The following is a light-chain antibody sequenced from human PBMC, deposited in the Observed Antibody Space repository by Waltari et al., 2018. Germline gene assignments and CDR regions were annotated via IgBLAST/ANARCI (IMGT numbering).Light chain of an antibody. Sequence: DIVMTQSPDSLAVSLGGRATINCKSSQSFLYRSSNRNYLAWYQQKSGQPPKLPIYWASTRESGVPDRFSGSGSGTDFTLTISSLQAEDVAVYYCQQYYDTPQTFGQGTKVEIK. J-gene: IGKJ1*01. V-gene: IGKV4-1*01. CDR1: QSFLYRSSNRNY. CDR3: QQYYDTPQT. CDR2: WAS.